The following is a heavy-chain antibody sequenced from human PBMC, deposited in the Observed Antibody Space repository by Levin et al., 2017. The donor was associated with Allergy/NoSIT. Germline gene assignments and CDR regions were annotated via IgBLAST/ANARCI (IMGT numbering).Heavy chain of an antibody. CDR1: GFTFSTHG. D-gene: IGHD2-2*01. CDR2: ISYDAINK. CDR3: ARDYCRTTSCYDS. V-gene: IGHV3-33*01. J-gene: IGHJ4*02. Sequence: PGGSLRLSCATSGFTFSTHGMTWVRQAPGKGLAWVAFISYDAINKHYAESVNCRFTISRDNSKNMLYLQMNSLRSDATAVYYCARDYCRTTSCYDSWGQGTLVTVS.